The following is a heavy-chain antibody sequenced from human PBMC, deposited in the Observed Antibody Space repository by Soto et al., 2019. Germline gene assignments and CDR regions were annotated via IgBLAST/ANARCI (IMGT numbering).Heavy chain of an antibody. Sequence: SETLSLTCTVSGGSTGSYHRSWVRQPPGKGLEWIASVYYTGTTNYNPSLGSRVTISIDAPENQISLKLTSVTAADTAFYYCARDTVLTGMFDLWGQGTLVTVSS. CDR1: GGSTGSYH. V-gene: IGHV4-59*01. J-gene: IGHJ5*02. CDR3: ARDTVLTGMFDL. D-gene: IGHD4-17*01. CDR2: VYYTGTT.